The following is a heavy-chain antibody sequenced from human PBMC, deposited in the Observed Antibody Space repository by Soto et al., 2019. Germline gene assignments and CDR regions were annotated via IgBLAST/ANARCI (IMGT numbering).Heavy chain of an antibody. CDR2: INPKSGGT. CDR3: ARAREDSSGWFDY. J-gene: IGHJ4*02. CDR1: GYIFSDNY. Sequence: ASVKVSCKXSGYIFSDNYIHWVRQAPGQGLEWMAWINPKSGGTNYARNFQGRVTLTRDTSISTAYMDLSRLTSDDTAVYYCARAREDSSGWFDYWGQGTLVTVSS. V-gene: IGHV1-2*02. D-gene: IGHD6-19*01.